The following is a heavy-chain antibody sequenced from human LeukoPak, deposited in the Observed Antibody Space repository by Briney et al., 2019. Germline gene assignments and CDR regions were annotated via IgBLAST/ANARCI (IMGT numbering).Heavy chain of an antibody. CDR3: ARGGYCSGGSCYLTWFDP. D-gene: IGHD2-15*01. Sequence: SQTLSLTCTVSGGSISSGGYYWSWIRQHPGKGLEWIGYIYYSGSTYYNPSHKSRLTISVDTSKNQFSLKLSSVTAADTAVYYCARGGYCSGGSCYLTWFDPWGQGTLVTVSS. CDR2: IYYSGST. J-gene: IGHJ5*02. V-gene: IGHV4-31*03. CDR1: GGSISSGGYY.